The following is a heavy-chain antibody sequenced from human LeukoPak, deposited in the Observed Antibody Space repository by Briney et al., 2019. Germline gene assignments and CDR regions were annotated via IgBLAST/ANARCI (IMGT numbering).Heavy chain of an antibody. J-gene: IGHJ4*02. CDR1: GFTSSSYA. CDR2: MSGSDVST. D-gene: IGHD3-10*01. Sequence: GGSLRLSCAASGFTSSSYALSWVRQAPGKGLEWVSAMSGSDVSTYYADSVKGRFTISRDNSKNTLYLQMNSLRAEDTAVYYCARAADYYGSGSYFPLDYWGQGTLVTVSS. V-gene: IGHV3-23*01. CDR3: ARAADYYGSGSYFPLDY.